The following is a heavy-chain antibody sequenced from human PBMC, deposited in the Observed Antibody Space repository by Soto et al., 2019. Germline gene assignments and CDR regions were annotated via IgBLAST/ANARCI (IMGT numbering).Heavy chain of an antibody. Sequence: ASVNVSWKASVYTFTSYHMHWVRQAPEQGLEWMGIINPSGGSTSSAQKLQGSVTMTRDTPTSTVYMQLSSLRSEDTAVYYCARGTRSGTVAEPFGYWGQATLDTVSS. CDR2: INPSGGST. CDR3: ARGTRSGTVAEPFGY. J-gene: IGHJ4*02. D-gene: IGHD3-10*01. CDR1: VYTFTSYH. V-gene: IGHV1-46*03.